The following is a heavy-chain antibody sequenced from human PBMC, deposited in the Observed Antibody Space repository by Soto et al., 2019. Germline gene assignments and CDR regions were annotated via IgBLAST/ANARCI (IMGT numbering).Heavy chain of an antibody. CDR2: ISYDGSDK. D-gene: IGHD2-2*02. V-gene: IGHV3-30*18. J-gene: IGHJ5*01. Sequence: GGSLRLSCAASGFTFNTYGMHWVRQAPGKGLEWVALISYDGSDKYYADSVRGRFTISRDNSKNTLYLKMNTLRPEDTAVYYCPKGRYCSSASCFTLGSYYFHSWGQANMVTVYS. CDR1: GFTFNTYG. CDR3: PKGRYCSSASCFTLGSYYFHS.